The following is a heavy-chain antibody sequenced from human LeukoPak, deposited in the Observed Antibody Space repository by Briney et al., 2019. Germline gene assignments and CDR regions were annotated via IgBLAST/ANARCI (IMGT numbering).Heavy chain of an antibody. CDR3: ATSGGYSYGTKSNWFDP. CDR2: ISGSGGST. J-gene: IGHJ5*02. D-gene: IGHD5-18*01. V-gene: IGHV3-23*01. CDR1: GFTFSTYA. Sequence: PGGSLRLSCAASGFTFSTYAMSWVRQAPGKGLEWVSAISGSGGSTYYADFVKGRFTISRDNSKNTLYLQMNSLRAEDTAVYYCATSGGYSYGTKSNWFDPWGQGTLVTVSS.